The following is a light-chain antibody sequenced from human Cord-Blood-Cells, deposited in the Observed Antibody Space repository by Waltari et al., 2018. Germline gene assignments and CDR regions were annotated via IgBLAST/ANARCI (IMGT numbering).Light chain of an antibody. J-gene: IGLJ3*02. CDR1: SSDVGGYNY. CDR3: SSYTSSSTRV. Sequence: QSALTQPASVSGSPGQSITISCTGTSSDVGGYNYVSWYQQHPGKAPKLMIYDVSNRPSGVSNRFSGSKSGATASLTISGLQAEDGADYYCSSYTSSSTRVVGGGTKLTVL. CDR2: DVS. V-gene: IGLV2-14*01.